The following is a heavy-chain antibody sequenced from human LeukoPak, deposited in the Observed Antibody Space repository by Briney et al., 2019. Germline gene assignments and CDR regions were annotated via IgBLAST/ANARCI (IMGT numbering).Heavy chain of an antibody. CDR3: AREVRITMMKAFDI. CDR1: GFTVSSNY. Sequence: GGSLRLSCAASGFTVSSNYMSWVRQAPGKGLEWVSVIYSGGSTYYADSVKGRFTISRDNSKNTLYLQMNSLRAEDTAVYYCAREVRITMMKAFDIWGQGTMVTVSP. V-gene: IGHV3-53*01. D-gene: IGHD3-22*01. CDR2: IYSGGST. J-gene: IGHJ3*02.